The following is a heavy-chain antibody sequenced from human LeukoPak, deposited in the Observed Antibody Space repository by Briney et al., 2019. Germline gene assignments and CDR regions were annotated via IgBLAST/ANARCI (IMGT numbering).Heavy chain of an antibody. D-gene: IGHD6-6*01. V-gene: IGHV4-39*01. J-gene: IGHJ4*02. CDR1: GGSIRSSSYY. CDR2: IYYSGST. Sequence: SETLSLTCTVSGGSIRSSSYYWAWIRQPPGKGLEWIGSIYYSGSTSYNPSLKSRVTISVDTSQNQFSLRLSSVAAADTALYYCARPTRSSLIDYWGQGTLVTVSS. CDR3: ARPTRSSLIDY.